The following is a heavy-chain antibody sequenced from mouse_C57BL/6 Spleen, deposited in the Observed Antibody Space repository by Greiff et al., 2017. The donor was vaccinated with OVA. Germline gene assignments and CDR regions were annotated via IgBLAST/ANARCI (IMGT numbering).Heavy chain of an antibody. CDR3: ARGYSNYDLAWFAY. D-gene: IGHD2-5*01. V-gene: IGHV1-18*01. J-gene: IGHJ3*01. CDR1: GYTFTDYN. CDR2: INPNNGGT. Sequence: EVQLQQSGPELVKPGASVKIPCKASGYTFTDYNMDWVKQSHGKSLEWIGDINPNNGGTIYNQKFKGKATLTVDKSSSTAYMELRSLTSEDTAVYYCARGYSNYDLAWFAYWGQGTLVTVSA.